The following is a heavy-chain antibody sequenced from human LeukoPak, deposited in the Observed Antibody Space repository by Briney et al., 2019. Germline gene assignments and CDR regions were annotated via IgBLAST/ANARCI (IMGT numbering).Heavy chain of an antibody. CDR2: TYYRCKWYN. J-gene: IGHJ4*02. Sequence: QXXSLTCAISGDSVSSNSAVWSWIRQSPSRGLEWLGRTYYRCKWYNDYAISVKSRITINPDTSKNQFSLQLNSVTPEDTAMYYCAGSGSYMGYWGQGTLVTVSS. V-gene: IGHV6-1*01. CDR3: AGSGSYMGY. D-gene: IGHD3-10*01. CDR1: GDSVSSNSAV.